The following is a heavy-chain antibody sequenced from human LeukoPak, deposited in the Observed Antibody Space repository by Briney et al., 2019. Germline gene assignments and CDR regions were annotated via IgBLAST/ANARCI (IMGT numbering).Heavy chain of an antibody. D-gene: IGHD2-21*02. CDR3: ARFAYCGGHCWYYFDY. J-gene: IGHJ4*02. Sequence: SETLSLTCTVSGGSISNYYWSWIRQPPGKGLEWIGHIYSSGSTNYNPSLKSRVTISVDTSKNQFSLKLSSVTAADTAVYYCARFAYCGGHCWYYFDYWGQGSLVTVSS. CDR2: IYSSGST. CDR1: GGSISNYY. V-gene: IGHV4-59*01.